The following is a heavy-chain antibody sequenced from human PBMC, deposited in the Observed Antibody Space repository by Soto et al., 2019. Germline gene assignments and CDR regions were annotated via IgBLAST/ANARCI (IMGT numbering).Heavy chain of an antibody. Sequence: ASVKVSCKASGYTFTDYGISWVRQAPGQGLEWMGWISTYNGNTIYAQKIQGRVTMTTDTSTSTAYVELRSLRSDDTAVYYCAREEGISDWHAFDYWGQGTMVTVSS. D-gene: IGHD6-19*01. CDR1: GYTFTDYG. V-gene: IGHV1-18*04. J-gene: IGHJ4*03. CDR3: AREEGISDWHAFDY. CDR2: ISTYNGNT.